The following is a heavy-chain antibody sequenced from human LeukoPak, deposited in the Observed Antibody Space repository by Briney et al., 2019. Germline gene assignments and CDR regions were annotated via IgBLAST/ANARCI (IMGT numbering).Heavy chain of an antibody. D-gene: IGHD3-22*01. CDR2: ITGGGVTT. Sequence: GGSLRLSCAASGITFSSYGMGWVRQAPVKGLEWVSAITGGGVTTYYADSVKGRFTISRDNSKNTLFLQMNSLRADDTAVYYCVRTSGYLAYWGQGTLVTVSS. V-gene: IGHV3-23*01. J-gene: IGHJ4*02. CDR3: VRTSGYLAY. CDR1: GITFSSYG.